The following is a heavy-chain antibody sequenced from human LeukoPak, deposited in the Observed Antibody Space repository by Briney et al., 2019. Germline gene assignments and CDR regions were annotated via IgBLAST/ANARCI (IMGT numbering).Heavy chain of an antibody. Sequence: GRSLRLSCAASGFTFSSYGMHWVRQAPGKGLEWVAVISYDGSNKYYADSVKGRFTISRDNSKNTLYLQMNSLRAEDTAVYYCARDRPDIVATTSAFDYWGQGTLVTVSS. D-gene: IGHD5-12*01. J-gene: IGHJ4*02. CDR2: ISYDGSNK. V-gene: IGHV3-30*03. CDR1: GFTFSSYG. CDR3: ARDRPDIVATTSAFDY.